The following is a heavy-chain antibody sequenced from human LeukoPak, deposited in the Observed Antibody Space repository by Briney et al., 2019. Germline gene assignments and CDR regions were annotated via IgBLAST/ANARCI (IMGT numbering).Heavy chain of an antibody. CDR2: TNPNSGDT. V-gene: IGHV1-2*02. Sequence: ASVKVSCKASGYTFTDYYIHCVRQAPGQGLEWMGWTNPNSGDTNYAQKFQGRVTMTSDTSISTAYMELSSLRSDDTAIYYCARRPHSSGWSSSITLFEHWGQGTLVTVSS. J-gene: IGHJ4*02. D-gene: IGHD6-19*01. CDR1: GYTFTDYY. CDR3: ARRPHSSGWSSSITLFEH.